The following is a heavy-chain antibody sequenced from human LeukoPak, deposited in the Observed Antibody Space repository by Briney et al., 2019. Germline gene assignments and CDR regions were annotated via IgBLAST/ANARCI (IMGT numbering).Heavy chain of an antibody. CDR2: IYYSGST. J-gene: IGHJ4*02. Sequence: SETLSLTCTVSGGSISSYYWSWIRQPPGKGLEWIGYIYYSGSTNYNPSLKSRVTISVDTSKNQFSLKLSSVTAADTAVYYCARGRLGGGWSHVWFGEFAFDYWGQGTLVTVSS. V-gene: IGHV4-59*01. D-gene: IGHD3-10*01. CDR3: ARGRLGGGWSHVWFGEFAFDY. CDR1: GGSISSYY.